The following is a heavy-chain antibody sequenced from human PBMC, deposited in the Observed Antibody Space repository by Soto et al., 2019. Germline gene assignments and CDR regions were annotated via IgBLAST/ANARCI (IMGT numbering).Heavy chain of an antibody. D-gene: IGHD3-10*01. CDR1: GFTFSSYA. Sequence: PGGSLRLSCAASGFTFSSYAMSWVRQAPGKGLEWVSANSGSGGSTYYADSVKGRFTISRDYSKNTLYLQMNSLRAEDTAVYYCAKSITMVRGVIILNYYYYYGMDVWGQGTTVTVSS. J-gene: IGHJ6*02. CDR3: AKSITMVRGVIILNYYYYYGMDV. V-gene: IGHV3-23*01. CDR2: NSGSGGST.